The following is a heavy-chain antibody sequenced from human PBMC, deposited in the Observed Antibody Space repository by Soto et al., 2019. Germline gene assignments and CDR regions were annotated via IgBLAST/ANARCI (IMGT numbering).Heavy chain of an antibody. J-gene: IGHJ6*02. CDR3: AKVSGKAAVLYGMDV. CDR1: EFPFAGNA. D-gene: IGHD6-25*01. Sequence: GGSLRLSVAASEFPFAGNARSWVRQAPGKGLEWVSAISGSGGSTYYADSVKGRFTISRDNSKNTLYLQMNSLRAEDTAVYYCAKVSGKAAVLYGMDVWGQGTTVTV. CDR2: ISGSGGST. V-gene: IGHV3-23*01.